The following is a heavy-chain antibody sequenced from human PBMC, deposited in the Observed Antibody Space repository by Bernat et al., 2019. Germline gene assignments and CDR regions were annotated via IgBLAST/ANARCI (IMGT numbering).Heavy chain of an antibody. Sequence: VQLVESGGGVVQPGRSLRLSCAASGFTFSSYAMHWVRQAPGKGLEWVSRINSEGSSTNYADSVKGRFTISRDNAKNTLYLQMNSLRAEDTAVYYCARSRGALVDYWGQGTLVTVSS. J-gene: IGHJ4*02. D-gene: IGHD2-15*01. CDR1: GFTFSSYA. CDR2: INSEGSST. V-gene: IGHV3-74*02. CDR3: ARSRGALVDY.